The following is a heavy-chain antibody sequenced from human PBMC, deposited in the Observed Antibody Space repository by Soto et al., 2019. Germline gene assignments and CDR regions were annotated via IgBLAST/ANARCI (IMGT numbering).Heavy chain of an antibody. CDR3: ARALSIGYCISTSCYAEENWFDP. J-gene: IGHJ5*02. V-gene: IGHV4-4*02. CDR2: IYHSGST. Sequence: QVQLQESGPGLVKPSGTLSLTCAVSGGSISSSNWWSWVRQPPGKGLEWIGEIYHSGSTNYNPSLKRRVTIAVDKSKNQFSLKLSSVTAADTAVYYCARALSIGYCISTSCYAEENWFDPWGHGTLVTVSS. D-gene: IGHD2-2*01. CDR1: GGSISSSNW.